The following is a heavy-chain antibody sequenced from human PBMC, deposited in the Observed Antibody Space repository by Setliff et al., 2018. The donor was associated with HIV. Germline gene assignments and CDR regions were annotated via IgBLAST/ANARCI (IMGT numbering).Heavy chain of an antibody. CDR3: ARQGGYNSPLMV. CDR1: DDPISSYY. Sequence: PSETLSLTCYVTDDPISSYYWSWVRQPAGKGLEWIGRLYVSGDTNYNPSLKSRVTMSLDTSKKHFSLNLKSVTAADTAVYYCARQGGYNSPLMVWGQGKLVTVSS. CDR2: LYVSGDT. V-gene: IGHV4-4*07. D-gene: IGHD3-10*01. J-gene: IGHJ4*02.